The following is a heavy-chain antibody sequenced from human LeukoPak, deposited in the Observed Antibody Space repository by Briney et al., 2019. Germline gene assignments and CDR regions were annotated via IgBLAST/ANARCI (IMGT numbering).Heavy chain of an antibody. D-gene: IGHD3-10*01. J-gene: IGHJ4*02. Sequence: GGSLRLSGVASGFSFNNYGMNWVRQAPGKGLEWVSSISNIDGSTKYADSVKGRFTISTDKSKNTLFLQMNSLRAEDTAVYYCAKEDLGSTFDYWGQGTLVTVSS. CDR2: ISNIDGST. CDR3: AKEDLGSTFDY. CDR1: GFSFNNYG. V-gene: IGHV3-23*01.